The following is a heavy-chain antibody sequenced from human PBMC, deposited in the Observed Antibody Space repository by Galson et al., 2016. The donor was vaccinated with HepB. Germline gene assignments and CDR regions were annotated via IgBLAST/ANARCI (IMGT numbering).Heavy chain of an antibody. CDR2: VNSDGGST. J-gene: IGHJ4*02. Sequence: SLRLSCAASGFTFSRYWMHWVRQAPGKGLVWVSRVNSDGGSTTCADSVKGRSTITRDNAKNMLYLQMNSLRAGDTAVYYCAGSIGATAPFDYWGQGTLVTVSS. CDR3: AGSIGATAPFDY. V-gene: IGHV3-74*01. CDR1: GFTFSRYW. D-gene: IGHD6-13*01.